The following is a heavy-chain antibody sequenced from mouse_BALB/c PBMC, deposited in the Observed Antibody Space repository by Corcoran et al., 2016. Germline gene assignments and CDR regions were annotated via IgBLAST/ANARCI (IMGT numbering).Heavy chain of an antibody. J-gene: IGHJ4*01. CDR3: ARGYYYGSIGSYYYAMDY. Sequence: EVQLQQSGPELVKPGASVKMSCKASGYTFTSYVMHWVKQKPGQGLEWIGYINPYNDGTKYNEKFKGKATLTSDKSSSTAYMELSSLTSEDSAVYYCARGYYYGSIGSYYYAMDYWGQGTSVTVSS. D-gene: IGHD1-1*01. CDR1: GYTFTSYV. CDR2: INPYNDGT. V-gene: IGHV1S136*01.